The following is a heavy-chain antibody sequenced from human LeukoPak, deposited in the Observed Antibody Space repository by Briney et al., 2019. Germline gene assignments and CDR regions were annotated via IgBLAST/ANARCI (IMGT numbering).Heavy chain of an antibody. CDR2: IKQGGSQK. V-gene: IGHV3-7*01. J-gene: IGHJ4*02. CDR3: ASDRFSSGDF. Sequence: GSLRLSCVASGFSFSNYWMSWVRQAPGKGLEWVANIKQGGSQKNYVDSVKGRFTISRDNAKNSLYPQMNSLRAEDTAVYYCASDRFSSGDFWGQGTLVAVSS. CDR1: GFSFSNYW. D-gene: IGHD6-19*01.